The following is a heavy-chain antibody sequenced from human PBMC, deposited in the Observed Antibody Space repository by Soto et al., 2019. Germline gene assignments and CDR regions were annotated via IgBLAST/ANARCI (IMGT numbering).Heavy chain of an antibody. CDR2: IYYSGST. J-gene: IGHJ5*02. Sequence: XETLSLTCTVSGGSISSSSYYWGWIRQPPGKGLEWIGSIYYSGSTYYNPSLKSRVTISVDTSKNQFSLKLSSVTAADTAVYYCARQASSTWWGHNWFDPWGQGTLVTVSS. V-gene: IGHV4-39*01. D-gene: IGHD6-13*01. CDR1: GGSISSSSYY. CDR3: ARQASSTWWGHNWFDP.